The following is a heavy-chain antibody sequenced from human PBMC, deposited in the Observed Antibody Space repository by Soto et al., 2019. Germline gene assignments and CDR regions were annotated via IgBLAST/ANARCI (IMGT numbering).Heavy chain of an antibody. J-gene: IGHJ6*02. D-gene: IGHD1-7*01. CDR1: GGSVSSGSYY. CDR2: IYYSGST. V-gene: IGHV4-61*01. Sequence: SETLSLTCTVSGGSVSSGSYYWSWIRQPPGKGLEWIGYIYYSGSTNYNPSLKSRVTISVDTSKNQFSLKLSSVTAADTAVYYCARDSGWNYGYGMDVWRQGTTVTVSS. CDR3: ARDSGWNYGYGMDV.